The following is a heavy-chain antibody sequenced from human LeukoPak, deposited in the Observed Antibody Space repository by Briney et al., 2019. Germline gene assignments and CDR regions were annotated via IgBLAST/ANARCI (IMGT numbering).Heavy chain of an antibody. Sequence: GGSLRLSCAASGFTFSSYSMNWVRQAPGKGLEWFSYISSSSSTIYYADSVKGRFTISRDNAKNSLYLQMNSLRAEDTAVYYCAREEVATIIDYWGQGTLVTVSS. J-gene: IGHJ4*02. V-gene: IGHV3-48*01. CDR3: AREEVATIIDY. CDR2: ISSSSSTI. D-gene: IGHD5-12*01. CDR1: GFTFSSYS.